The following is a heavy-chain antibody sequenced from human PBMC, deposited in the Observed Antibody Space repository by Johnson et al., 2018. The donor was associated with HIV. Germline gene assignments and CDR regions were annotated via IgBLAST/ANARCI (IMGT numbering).Heavy chain of an antibody. Sequence: QVQLVESGGGVVQPGRSLRLSCAASGFTFSSYGMAWVRQAPGKGLEWVTAISFAGTNKYYADSVKGRFTISRDNAKNTLFLQMTSLRGEDTAKYYCAKDQSSSAFHALDIWGQGTVVTVSS. CDR1: GFTFSSYG. CDR2: ISFAGTNK. D-gene: IGHD2-15*01. J-gene: IGHJ3*02. V-gene: IGHV3-30*18. CDR3: AKDQSSSAFHALDI.